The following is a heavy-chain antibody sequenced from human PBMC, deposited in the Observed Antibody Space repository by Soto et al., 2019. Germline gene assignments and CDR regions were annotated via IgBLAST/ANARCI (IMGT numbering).Heavy chain of an antibody. V-gene: IGHV3-21*01. D-gene: IGHD3-22*01. Sequence: SGGSLRLSCAASGFTFSSYSMNWVRQAPGKGLEWVSSISSSSSYIYYADSVKGRFTISRDNAKNSLYLQMNSLRAEDTAVYYCASRLSRRYDSSGYSDYWGQGTLVTVSS. J-gene: IGHJ4*02. CDR2: ISSSSSYI. CDR1: GFTFSSYS. CDR3: ASRLSRRYDSSGYSDY.